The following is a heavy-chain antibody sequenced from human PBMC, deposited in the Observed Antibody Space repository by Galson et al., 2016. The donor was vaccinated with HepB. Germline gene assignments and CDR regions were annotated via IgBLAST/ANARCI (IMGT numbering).Heavy chain of an antibody. D-gene: IGHD4-17*01. J-gene: IGHJ4*02. CDR2: ISGNGETI. V-gene: IGHV3-23*01. CDR1: GFTFSNYA. Sequence: SLRLSCAASGFTFSNYAMTLVRQAPGKGLEWVSTISGNGETIFYADSVKGRFSISRDNSKNTLSLQMNSLRAEDTAVYYCAKGYGYFDSWGQGTLVTVSS. CDR3: AKGYGYFDS.